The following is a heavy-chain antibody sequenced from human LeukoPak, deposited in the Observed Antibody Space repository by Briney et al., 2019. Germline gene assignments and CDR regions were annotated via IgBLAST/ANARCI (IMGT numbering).Heavy chain of an antibody. CDR3: ARDPYSGTYGDTYYYYMDV. Sequence: PSETLSLTCAVSGGSFSDSSWTWIRQPPGKGLEWIGDINHGGSTSYNPSLKSRVTISIDTSKSQFSLKMSSVTAADTAVYYCARDPYSGTYGDTYYYYMDVWGKGTTVTISS. J-gene: IGHJ6*03. V-gene: IGHV4-34*01. CDR2: INHGGST. CDR1: GGSFSDSS. D-gene: IGHD1-26*01.